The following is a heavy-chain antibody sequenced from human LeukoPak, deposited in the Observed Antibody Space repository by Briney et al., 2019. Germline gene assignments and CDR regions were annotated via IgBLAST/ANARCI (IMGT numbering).Heavy chain of an antibody. CDR2: ISGSGGAT. Sequence: GGSLRLSCAASGFTFNSYGMSWVRQAPGKGLEWVSGISGSGGATYYADSVKGRFTVSRDDPHNTLYVQMNSLRAEDTAVYYCAKSHGSYGRYDALDIWGQGTMVTVSS. D-gene: IGHD1-26*01. CDR1: GFTFNSYG. V-gene: IGHV3-23*01. J-gene: IGHJ3*02. CDR3: AKSHGSYGRYDALDI.